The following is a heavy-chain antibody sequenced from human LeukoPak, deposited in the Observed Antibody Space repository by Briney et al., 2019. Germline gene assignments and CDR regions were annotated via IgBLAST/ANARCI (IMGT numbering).Heavy chain of an antibody. D-gene: IGHD3-10*01. CDR2: IKQDGSEK. V-gene: IGHV3-7*01. CDR3: ARDQTPVILWFGEPTPLFDY. J-gene: IGHJ4*02. Sequence: PGGSLRLSCAASGFTFSSTGMSGGRQAPGKGREWVANIKQDGSEKYYVDSVKGRFTISRDNAKNSLYLQMNSLRAEDTAVYYCARDQTPVILWFGEPTPLFDYWGQGTLVTVSS. CDR1: GFTFSSTG.